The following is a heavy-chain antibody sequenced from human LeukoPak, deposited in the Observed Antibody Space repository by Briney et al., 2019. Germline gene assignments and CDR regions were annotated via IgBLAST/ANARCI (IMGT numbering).Heavy chain of an antibody. CDR1: GGSISSYY. CDR2: IYTSGST. D-gene: IGHD3-16*01. Sequence: SETLCLTCTDSGGSISSYYWSWIRQPAGKGLEWIGRIYTSGSTNYNPSLKSRVTMSVDTSKNQFSLKLSSVTAADTAVYSCAINRGGYYYYMDVWGKGTTVTVSS. CDR3: AINRGGYYYYMDV. V-gene: IGHV4-4*07. J-gene: IGHJ6*03.